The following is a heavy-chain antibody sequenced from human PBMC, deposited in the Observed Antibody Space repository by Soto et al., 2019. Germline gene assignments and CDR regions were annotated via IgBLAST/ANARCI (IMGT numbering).Heavy chain of an antibody. J-gene: IGHJ5*02. CDR1: GGTFSSYA. V-gene: IGHV1-69*13. Sequence: ASVKVSCKASGGTFSSYAISWVRQAPGQGLEWMGGIIPIFGTANYAQKFQGRVTITADESTSTAYMELSSLRSEDTAGYYCARGGSGGGWFDPWGQGTLVTVSS. D-gene: IGHD3-10*01. CDR3: ARGGSGGGWFDP. CDR2: IIPIFGTA.